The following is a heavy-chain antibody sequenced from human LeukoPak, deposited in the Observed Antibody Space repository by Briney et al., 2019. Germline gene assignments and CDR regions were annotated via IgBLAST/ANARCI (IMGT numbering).Heavy chain of an antibody. CDR2: SSGSGDST. V-gene: IGHV3-23*01. D-gene: IGHD3-3*01. CDR3: ATPPILRFLEWLYPFDY. CDR1: GCTCSSFA. J-gene: IGHJ4*02. Sequence: GGARRLSCAASGCTCSSFAMSGFRQAPGKGLDWLAASSGSGDSTYYADSVKGRFTISRDNSKNTLYLQMNSLRAEDTAVYYCATPPILRFLEWLYPFDYWGPGTLVTVSS.